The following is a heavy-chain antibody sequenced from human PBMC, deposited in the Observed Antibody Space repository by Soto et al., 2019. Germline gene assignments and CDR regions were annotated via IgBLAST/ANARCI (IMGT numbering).Heavy chain of an antibody. CDR2: INHSGST. V-gene: IGHV4-34*01. Sequence: PSETLSLTCAVYGGSFSGYYWSWIRQPPGKGLEWIGEINHSGSTNYNPSLKSRVTISVDTSKNQFSLKLSSVTAADTAVYYCARGRRDVGANPYYYGMDVWGQGTTVTVSS. J-gene: IGHJ6*02. CDR3: ARGRRDVGANPYYYGMDV. D-gene: IGHD1-26*01. CDR1: GGSFSGYY.